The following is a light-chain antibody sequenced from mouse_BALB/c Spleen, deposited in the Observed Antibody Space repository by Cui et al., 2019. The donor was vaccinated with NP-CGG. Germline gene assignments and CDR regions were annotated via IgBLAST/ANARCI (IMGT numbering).Light chain of an antibody. CDR3: ALWYSNHWV. Sequence: VTQDSALTTSPGETVTLTCRSSTGAVTTSNYANWVQEKPDHFFTGLIGGTNNRPPGVPARFSGSLIGDRAALTITGAQTEDEAIYFCALWYSNHWVFGGGTKLTVL. V-gene: IGLV1*01. J-gene: IGLJ1*01. CDR2: GTN. CDR1: TGAVTTSNY.